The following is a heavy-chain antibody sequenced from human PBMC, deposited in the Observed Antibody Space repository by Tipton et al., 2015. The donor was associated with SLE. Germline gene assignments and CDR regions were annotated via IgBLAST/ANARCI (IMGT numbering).Heavy chain of an antibody. CDR1: DASMNYFY. Sequence: LSLTCTVSDASMNYFYWTWIRQPPGKGLEWIGYIHYSGSTNCDPSLRSRVTISIDTSKNQFSLNLRSVTAADTAVYYCARDLYGGATSLDFWGQGTLVTVSS. J-gene: IGHJ4*02. CDR2: IHYSGST. V-gene: IGHV4-59*01. CDR3: ARDLYGGATSLDF. D-gene: IGHD1-26*01.